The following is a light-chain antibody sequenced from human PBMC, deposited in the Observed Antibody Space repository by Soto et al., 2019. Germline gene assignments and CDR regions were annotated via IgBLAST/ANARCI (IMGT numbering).Light chain of an antibody. CDR1: SSDIGAYNY. Sequence: QSVLTQPASVSGSPGQSITISCTGSSSDIGAYNYVSWFQQYPGKAPKLIISEVSNRPSGVSNRFSGSKSGTAASRTISGLQTEDEADYFCFSFTTDWTHVFGTGTRSPS. CDR3: FSFTTDWTHV. V-gene: IGLV2-14*01. CDR2: EVS. J-gene: IGLJ1*01.